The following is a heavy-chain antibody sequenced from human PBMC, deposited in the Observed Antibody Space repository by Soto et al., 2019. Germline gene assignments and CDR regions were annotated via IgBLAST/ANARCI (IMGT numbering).Heavy chain of an antibody. D-gene: IGHD3-3*01. CDR2: INHGGST. J-gene: IGHJ4*02. Sequence: SETVSLTCAVYGGSFSVYYWSWIRQPPGKGLEWIGEINHGGSTNYNPSLKSRVTISVDTSKNQFSLKLSSVTAADTAVYYCARGRAARYCDFWRVPSHFDYWGQGSLVTVS. CDR3: ARGRAARYCDFWRVPSHFDY. V-gene: IGHV4-34*01. CDR1: GGSFSVYY.